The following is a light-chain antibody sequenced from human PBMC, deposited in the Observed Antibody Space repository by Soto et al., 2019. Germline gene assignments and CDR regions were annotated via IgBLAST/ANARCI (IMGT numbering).Light chain of an antibody. V-gene: IGLV2-14*01. CDR3: SSYTVSSTRV. J-gene: IGLJ1*01. Sequence: QSALTQPASVSGSPGQSITISCTGASRDVGGYDFVSWYQQHPGKAPKVIIFDVDIRPSGVSDRFSGSKSGNTASLTISGLQAEDEADYYCSSYTVSSTRVFGTGTKVTVL. CDR1: SRDVGGYDF. CDR2: DVD.